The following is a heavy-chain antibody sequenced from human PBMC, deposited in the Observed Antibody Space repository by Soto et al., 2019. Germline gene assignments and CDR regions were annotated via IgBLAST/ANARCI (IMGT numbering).Heavy chain of an antibody. CDR2: IYYTGST. CDR3: ARLRSYGDYVDY. J-gene: IGHJ4*02. D-gene: IGHD4-17*01. CDR1: GGSISSSSYY. Sequence: QLQLQESGPGLVKPSETLSLTCTVSGGSISSSSYYLAWIRQPPGKGLEWVVSIYYTGSTYYNPSLKSRVPISVDTSKTQFSLKLTSVTAADTAVYYCARLRSYGDYVDYWGQGTLVTVSS. V-gene: IGHV4-39*01.